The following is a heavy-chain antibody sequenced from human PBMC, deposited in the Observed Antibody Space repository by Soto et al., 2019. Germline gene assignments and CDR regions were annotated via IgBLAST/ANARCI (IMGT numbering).Heavy chain of an antibody. CDR3: AKKGSGSYFDY. CDR2: ISGSGGST. D-gene: IGHD3-10*01. J-gene: IGHJ4*02. Sequence: EVQLLESGGGLVQPGGSLRLSCAASGFTFSSYAMNWVRQAPGKGLEWVSVISGSGGSTYYADSVKGRFTISRDNSKNTLYLQMNSLRADDTAVYYCAKKGSGSYFDYWGQGTLVTVSS. V-gene: IGHV3-23*01. CDR1: GFTFSSYA.